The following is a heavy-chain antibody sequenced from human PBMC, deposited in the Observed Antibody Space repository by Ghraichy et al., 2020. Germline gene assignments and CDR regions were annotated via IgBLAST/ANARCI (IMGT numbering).Heavy chain of an antibody. D-gene: IGHD1-7*01. CDR3: ARGGRGASGTMPPPEFDP. V-gene: IGHV4-34*01. CDR1: GGSFSGYY. J-gene: IGHJ5*02. CDR2: INHSGST. Sequence: SETLSLTCAVYGGSFSGYYWSWIRQPPGKGLEWIGEINHSGSTNYNPSLKSRVTISVDTSKNQFSLKLSSVTAADTAVYYCARGGRGASGTMPPPEFDPWGQGTLVTVSS.